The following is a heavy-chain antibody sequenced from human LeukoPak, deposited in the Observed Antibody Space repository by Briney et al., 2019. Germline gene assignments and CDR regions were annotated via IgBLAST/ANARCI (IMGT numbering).Heavy chain of an antibody. CDR2: ISGSGGST. Sequence: GGSLRLSCAASGFTFSSYAMSWVRQAPGKGLEWVSAISGSGGSTYYADSVKGRFTISRDNSKNTLFLQMSDLRAGDTAVYYCAKVTVVTPFRTFDIWGQGTMVTVSS. J-gene: IGHJ3*02. CDR1: GFTFSSYA. D-gene: IGHD4-23*01. V-gene: IGHV3-23*01. CDR3: AKVTVVTPFRTFDI.